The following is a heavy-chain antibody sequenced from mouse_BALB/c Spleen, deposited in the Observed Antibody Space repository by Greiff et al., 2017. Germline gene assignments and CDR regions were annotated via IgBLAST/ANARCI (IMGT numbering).Heavy chain of an antibody. CDR1: GFTFSDYY. CDR2: ISDGGSYT. V-gene: IGHV5-4*02. CDR3: AKGDVDYAMDY. J-gene: IGHJ4*01. D-gene: IGHD3-3*01. Sequence: EVQVVESGGGLVKPGGSLKLSCAASGFTFSDYYMYWVRQTPEKRLEWVATISDGGSYTYYPDSVKGRFTISRDNAKNNLYLQMSSLKSEDTAMYYCAKGDVDYAMDYWGQGTSVTVSA.